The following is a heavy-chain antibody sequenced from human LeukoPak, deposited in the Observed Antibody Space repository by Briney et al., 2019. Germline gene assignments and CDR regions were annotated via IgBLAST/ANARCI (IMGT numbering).Heavy chain of an antibody. CDR2: INAGNGNT. D-gene: IGHD1-1*01. CDR1: GYTFTSSS. J-gene: IGHJ4*02. V-gene: IGHV1-3*01. CDR3: ARENGGRRQYYFDY. Sequence: GASVKVSCKASGYTFTSSSMHWVRQAPGQGLEWMGWINAGNGNTKYSQKFQGRVTITRDTSASTAYMELSSLRSEDTAVYYCARENGGRRQYYFDYWGQGTLVTVSS.